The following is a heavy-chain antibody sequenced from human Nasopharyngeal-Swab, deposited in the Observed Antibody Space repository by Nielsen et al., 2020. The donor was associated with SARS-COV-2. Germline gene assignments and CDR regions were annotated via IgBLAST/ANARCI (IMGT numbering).Heavy chain of an antibody. D-gene: IGHD3-3*01. CDR3: ARDRVHRITIFGVAISVGDAFDI. Sequence: GESLKISCAASGFTFSSYGMHWVRQAPGKGLEWVAVISYDGSNKYHADSVKGRFTISRDNSKNTLYLQMNSLRAEDTAVYYCARDRVHRITIFGVAISVGDAFDIWGQGTMVTVSS. CDR2: ISYDGSNK. CDR1: GFTFSSYG. V-gene: IGHV3-30*03. J-gene: IGHJ3*02.